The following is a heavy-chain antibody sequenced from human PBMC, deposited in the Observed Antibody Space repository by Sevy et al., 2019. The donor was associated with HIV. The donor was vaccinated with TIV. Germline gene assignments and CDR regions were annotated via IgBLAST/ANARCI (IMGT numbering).Heavy chain of an antibody. D-gene: IGHD1-7*01. CDR1: GYTFTGYY. CDR3: VRDMELVDEGTQEFYY. Sequence: ASVKVSCKASGYTFTGYYMHWVRQAPGQGLEWMGWINPNSGGKNYAQKFQGGVTMTRDTSISTAYMELSRLRSDDTALYYCVRDMELVDEGTQEFYYWGQGTLVTVSS. CDR2: INPNSGGK. V-gene: IGHV1-2*02. J-gene: IGHJ4*02.